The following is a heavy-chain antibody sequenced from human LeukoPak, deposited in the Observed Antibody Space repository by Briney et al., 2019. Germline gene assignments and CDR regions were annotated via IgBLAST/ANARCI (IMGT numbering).Heavy chain of an antibody. CDR1: GGSISSHY. V-gene: IGHV4-59*11. Sequence: SETLSLTCSVSGGSISSHYWNWIRQTSGKGLDWIGYIHYSGSTNYNPSLKSRITISIDTSNNQFSLKLSSVTAADTAEYYCAGFTQYYDFWSGAFDIWGQGTMVTVSS. D-gene: IGHD3-3*01. CDR2: IHYSGST. CDR3: AGFTQYYDFWSGAFDI. J-gene: IGHJ3*02.